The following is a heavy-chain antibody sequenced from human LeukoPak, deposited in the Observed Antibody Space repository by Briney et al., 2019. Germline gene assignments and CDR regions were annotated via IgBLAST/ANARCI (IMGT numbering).Heavy chain of an antibody. Sequence: GGSLRLSCAASGFTFSSYWMHWVRQAPGKGLVWVSRISSDGSSTNYADSVKGRFTISRDNAKNTLYFQMNSLRAEDTAVYYCARQYCSSTSCNGAFDIWGQGTMVTVSS. J-gene: IGHJ3*02. D-gene: IGHD2-2*01. CDR2: ISSDGSST. CDR1: GFTFSSYW. V-gene: IGHV3-74*01. CDR3: ARQYCSSTSCNGAFDI.